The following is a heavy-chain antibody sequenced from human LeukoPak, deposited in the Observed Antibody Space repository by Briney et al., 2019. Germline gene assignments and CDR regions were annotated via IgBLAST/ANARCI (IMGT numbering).Heavy chain of an antibody. CDR2: IYYSGST. V-gene: IGHV4-31*03. D-gene: IGHD5-24*01. CDR3: AREHNGGDGYNYWAFDI. Sequence: SQTLSLTCTVSGGSISSGGYYWSWIRQHPGKGLEWIGHIYYSGSTYYNPSLKSRVTISVDTSKNQFSLKLSSVTAADTAVYYCAREHNGGDGYNYWAFDIWGQGTMVTVSS. J-gene: IGHJ3*02. CDR1: GGSISSGGYY.